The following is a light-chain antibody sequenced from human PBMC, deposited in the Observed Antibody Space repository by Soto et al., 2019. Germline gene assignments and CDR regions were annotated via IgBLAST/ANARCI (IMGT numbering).Light chain of an antibody. CDR1: QDVLNNY. CDR3: QQFGTPPWT. CDR2: AIS. Sequence: DIVLTQSPGTLSLSPGERATLSCRASQDVLNNYLAWFQQKPGQAPRLLISAISTRASGIPDRFSGSGSGTHFNLTISRLEPEDFAVYYCQQFGTPPWTFGQGTKVDNK. J-gene: IGKJ1*01. V-gene: IGKV3-20*01.